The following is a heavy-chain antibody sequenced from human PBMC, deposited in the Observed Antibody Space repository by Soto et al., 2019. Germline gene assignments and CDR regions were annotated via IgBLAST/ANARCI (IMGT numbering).Heavy chain of an antibody. D-gene: IGHD4-4*01. Sequence: GESLKISCAASGFTFSSYAMSWVRQAPGKGLEWVSAISGSGGSTYYADSVKGRFTISRDNSKNTLYLQMNSLRAEDTAVYYCAKDPAVGNSVSFDYWGQGTLVTVSS. CDR1: GFTFSSYA. J-gene: IGHJ4*02. CDR3: AKDPAVGNSVSFDY. V-gene: IGHV3-23*01. CDR2: ISGSGGST.